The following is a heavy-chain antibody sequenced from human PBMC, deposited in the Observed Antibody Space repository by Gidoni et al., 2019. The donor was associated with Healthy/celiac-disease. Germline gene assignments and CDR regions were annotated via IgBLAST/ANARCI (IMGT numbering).Heavy chain of an antibody. CDR2: IYYSGST. V-gene: IGHV4-39*01. CDR3: ARRSSIAARWAFDI. CDR1: GGSISSSSYS. Sequence: QLQLQESGPGLVKPSETLSLTCTASGGSISSSSYSWGWIRQPPGKGLEWIGSIYYSGSTYYNPSLKGRVTISVDTSKNQFSLKLSSVTAADTAVYYCARRSSIAARWAFDIWGQGTMVTVSS. J-gene: IGHJ3*02. D-gene: IGHD6-6*01.